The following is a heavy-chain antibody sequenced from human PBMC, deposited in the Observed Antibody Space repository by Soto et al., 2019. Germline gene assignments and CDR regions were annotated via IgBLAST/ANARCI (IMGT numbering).Heavy chain of an antibody. CDR3: ARETNYYGSGSYYFRWFDP. V-gene: IGHV4-59*01. CDR1: GGSISSYY. CDR2: IYYSGST. J-gene: IGHJ5*02. D-gene: IGHD3-10*01. Sequence: SETLSLTCTVSGGSISSYYWSWIRQPPGKGLEWIGYIYYSGSTNYNPSLKSRVTISVDTSKNQFSLKLSSVTAADTAVYYCARETNYYGSGSYYFRWFDPWGQGTLVTVSS.